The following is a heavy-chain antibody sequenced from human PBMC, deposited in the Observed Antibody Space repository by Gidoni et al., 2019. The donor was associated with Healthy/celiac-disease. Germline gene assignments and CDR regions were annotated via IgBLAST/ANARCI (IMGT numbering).Heavy chain of an antibody. Sequence: EVQLVESGGGWVQPGGSLRLSCAASGFTFSSYWMSWVRQAPGKGLEWVANIKQDGSEKYYVDSVKGRFTISRDNAKNSLYLQMNSLRAEDTAVYYCARDGRVWNNWNYLDYWGQGTLVTVSS. CDR3: ARDGRVWNNWNYLDY. CDR2: IKQDGSEK. V-gene: IGHV3-7*01. CDR1: GFTFSSYW. D-gene: IGHD1-20*01. J-gene: IGHJ4*02.